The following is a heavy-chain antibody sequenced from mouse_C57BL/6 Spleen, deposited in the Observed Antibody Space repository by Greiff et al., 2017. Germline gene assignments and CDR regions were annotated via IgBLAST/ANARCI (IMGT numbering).Heavy chain of an antibody. V-gene: IGHV1-18*01. CDR1: GYTFTDYN. Sequence: EVKLQQSGPELVKPGASVKIPCKASGYTFTDYNMDWVKQSHGKSLEWIGDINPNNGGTIYNQKFKGKATLTVDKSSSTAYMELRSLTSEDTAVYYCARRDGYDKRAFDDWGQGTTLTVST. D-gene: IGHD2-2*01. CDR2: INPNNGGT. J-gene: IGHJ2*01. CDR3: ARRDGYDKRAFDD.